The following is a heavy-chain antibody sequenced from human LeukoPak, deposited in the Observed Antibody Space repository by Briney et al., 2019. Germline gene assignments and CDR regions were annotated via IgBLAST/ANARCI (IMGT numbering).Heavy chain of an antibody. CDR1: GFSLSTTGVG. D-gene: IGHD1-14*01. Sequence: SAPALMRPTPALALSCTFSGFSLSTTGVGVGWIRQSPGKALEWYALIYWDDDKRYSPSLKNRLTIAKDASKNLVVLTMTNVDPVNTATYYGAHRRGGYNWNHGDFDYWGQGTLVTVSS. V-gene: IGHV2-5*02. CDR3: AHRRGGYNWNHGDFDY. CDR2: IYWDDDK. J-gene: IGHJ4*02.